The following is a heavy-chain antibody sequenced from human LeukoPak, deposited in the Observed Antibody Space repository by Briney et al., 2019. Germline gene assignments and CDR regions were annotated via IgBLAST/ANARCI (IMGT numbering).Heavy chain of an antibody. CDR3: ARRCAYSSSCYYMDV. CDR1: GYTFTGYY. Sequence: ASVKVSCRASGYTFTGYYMHWVRQAPGQGLEWMGWINPNSGGTNYAQKFQGRVTMTRDTSISTAYMELSRLRSDDTAVYYCARRCAYSSSCYYMDVWGKGTTVTVSS. V-gene: IGHV1-2*02. D-gene: IGHD6-13*01. CDR2: INPNSGGT. J-gene: IGHJ6*03.